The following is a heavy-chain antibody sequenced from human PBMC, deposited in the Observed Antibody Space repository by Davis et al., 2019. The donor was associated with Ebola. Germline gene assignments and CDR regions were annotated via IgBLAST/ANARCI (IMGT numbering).Heavy chain of an antibody. V-gene: IGHV3-7*01. Sequence: GGSLRLSCAASGFTFSSYWMSWVRQAPGKGLEWVANIKQDGSEKYYVDSVKGRFTISRDNAKNTVYLQMNSLRAEDTGVYYCARDDWGGQDSWGQGTLVTVSS. CDR2: IKQDGSEK. D-gene: IGHD2-21*01. CDR1: GFTFSSYW. J-gene: IGHJ4*02. CDR3: ARDDWGGQDS.